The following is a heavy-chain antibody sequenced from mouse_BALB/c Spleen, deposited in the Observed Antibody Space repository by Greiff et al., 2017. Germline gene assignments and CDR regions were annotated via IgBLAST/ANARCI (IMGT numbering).Heavy chain of an antibody. CDR3: ARRLGDWYFDV. J-gene: IGHJ1*01. CDR2: ISSGGSYT. V-gene: IGHV5-9-4*01. CDR1: GFTFSSYA. Sequence: EVKLVESGGGLVKPGGSLKLSCAASGFTFSSYAMSWVRQSPEKRLEWVAEISSGGSYTYYPDTVTGRFTISRDNAKNTLYLEMSSLRSEDTAMYYCARRLGDWYFDVWGAGTTVTVSS.